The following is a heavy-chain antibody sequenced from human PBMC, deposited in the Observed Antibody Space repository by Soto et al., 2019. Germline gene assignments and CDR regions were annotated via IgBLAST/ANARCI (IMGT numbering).Heavy chain of an antibody. D-gene: IGHD6-19*01. Sequence: GGSLRLSCAASGFTFSSYAMHWVRQAPGKGLEWVAVISYDGSNKYYADSVKGRFTISRDNSKNTLYLQMNSLRAEDTAVYYCASPRGAVAGPEPVDYWGQGTLVTVSS. CDR3: ASPRGAVAGPEPVDY. CDR2: ISYDGSNK. J-gene: IGHJ4*02. V-gene: IGHV3-30-3*01. CDR1: GFTFSSYA.